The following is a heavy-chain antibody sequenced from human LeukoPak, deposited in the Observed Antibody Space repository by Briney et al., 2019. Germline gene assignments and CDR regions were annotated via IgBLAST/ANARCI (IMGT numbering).Heavy chain of an antibody. CDR1: DGSFSGYY. J-gene: IGHJ4*02. D-gene: IGHD2-8*01. CDR2: INHSGST. Sequence: SETLSLTCAVYDGSFSGYYWSWIRQSPGKGLEWIGEINHSGSTNSNPSLKSRVTISVDTSKNQVSLKLSSVTAADTAVYYCARGRNTNWHLSFYWGQGTLVTVSS. V-gene: IGHV4-34*01. CDR3: ARGRNTNWHLSFY.